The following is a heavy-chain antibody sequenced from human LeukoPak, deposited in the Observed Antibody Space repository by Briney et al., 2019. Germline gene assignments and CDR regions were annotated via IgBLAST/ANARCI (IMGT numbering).Heavy chain of an antibody. Sequence: SETLSLTCTVSGGSVNSGSYYWSWIRQPPGKGLEWIGYIYYSGSTNYNPSLKSRVTISVDTSKNQFSLNLSSVTAADTAVYYCARGALAVTDFDYWGQGTLVTVSS. CDR2: IYYSGST. D-gene: IGHD4-11*01. CDR3: ARGALAVTDFDY. CDR1: GGSVNSGSYY. V-gene: IGHV4-61*01. J-gene: IGHJ4*02.